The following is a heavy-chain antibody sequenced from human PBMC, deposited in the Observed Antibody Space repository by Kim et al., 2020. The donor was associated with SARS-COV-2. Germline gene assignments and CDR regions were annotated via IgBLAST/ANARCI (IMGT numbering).Heavy chain of an antibody. V-gene: IGHV3-21*01. CDR2: IGGASNYI. CDR1: GFDFGTHS. CDR3: ARGGYCSSTSRHFFYY. J-gene: IGHJ6*01. D-gene: IGHD2-2*01. Sequence: GGSLRLSCAASGFDFGTHSMNWVRQAPGKGLEWVSSIGGASNYIYYADSVKGRFTISRDNAKNSLYLQMNSLRAEDTAVYYCARGGYCSSTSRHFFYY.